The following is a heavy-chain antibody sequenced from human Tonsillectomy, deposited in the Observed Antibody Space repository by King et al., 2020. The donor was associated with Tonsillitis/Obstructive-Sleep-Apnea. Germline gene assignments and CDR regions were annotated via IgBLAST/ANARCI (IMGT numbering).Heavy chain of an antibody. V-gene: IGHV3-13*01. J-gene: IGHJ6*03. CDR2: IGTAGDT. D-gene: IGHD2-8*01. CDR1: GFTFSSYD. CDR3: ARGGYCTNGVCYGRDYYYYYYMDV. Sequence: VQLVESGGGLVQPGGSLRLSFAASGFTFSSYDMHGVRQATGKGLEWVSAIGTAGDTYYPGSVKGRFTISRENAKNSLYLQMNSLRAGDTAVYYCARGGYCTNGVCYGRDYYYYYYMDVWGKGTTVTVSS.